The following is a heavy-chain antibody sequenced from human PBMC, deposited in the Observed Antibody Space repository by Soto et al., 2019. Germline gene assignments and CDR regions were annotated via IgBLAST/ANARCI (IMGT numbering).Heavy chain of an antibody. V-gene: IGHV4-4*02. CDR2: IYHSGST. CDR3: ARDGGYCSSTSWPPVGYYGMDV. CDR1: GGSISSSNW. D-gene: IGHD2-2*01. Sequence: GTLSLTCAVSGGSISSSNWWSWVRQPPGKGLEWIGEIYHSGSTNYNPSLKSRVTISVDKSKNQFSLKLSSVTAADTAVYYCARDGGYCSSTSWPPVGYYGMDVWGQGTTVTVSS. J-gene: IGHJ6*02.